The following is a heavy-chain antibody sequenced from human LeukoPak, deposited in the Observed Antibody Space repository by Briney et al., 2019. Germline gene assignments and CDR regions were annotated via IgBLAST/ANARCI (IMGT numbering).Heavy chain of an antibody. CDR3: ARAIVGVTPVFDY. D-gene: IGHD1-26*01. V-gene: IGHV4-38-2*02. Sequence: SETLSLTCTVSGYSVSSGYYWGWIRQPPGKGLEWIGSISHSGSTYYNPSLKSRVTISVDTSKNQFSLKLGSVTAADTAVYYCARAIVGVTPVFDYWGQGTLVTVSS. CDR2: ISHSGST. CDR1: GYSVSSGYY. J-gene: IGHJ4*02.